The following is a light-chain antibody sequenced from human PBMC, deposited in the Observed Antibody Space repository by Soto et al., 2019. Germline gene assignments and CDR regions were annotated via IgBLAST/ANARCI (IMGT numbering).Light chain of an antibody. J-gene: IGKJ2*03. Sequence: EIVMTQSPATLSVSPGERATLSCRASQSVSSNLAWYQQKPGQAPRLLIYGASTRATGIPARFSGSGSGTEFTRTISSLQSEDFAVYYCQQYNNWPPGFGQGTKLEIK. CDR1: QSVSSN. CDR3: QQYNNWPPG. CDR2: GAS. V-gene: IGKV3-15*01.